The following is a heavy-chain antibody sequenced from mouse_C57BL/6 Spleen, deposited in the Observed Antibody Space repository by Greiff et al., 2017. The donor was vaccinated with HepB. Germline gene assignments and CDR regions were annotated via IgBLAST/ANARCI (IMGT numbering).Heavy chain of an antibody. D-gene: IGHD3-2*02. Sequence: QVQLQQSGAELVRPGASVKLSCKASGYTFTDYYINWVKQRPGQGLEWIARIYPGSGNTYYNEKFKGKATLTAEKSSSTAYMQLSSLTSEDSAVYFCARGGQLRLPFDYWGQGTTLTVSS. CDR2: IYPGSGNT. CDR1: GYTFTDYY. CDR3: ARGGQLRLPFDY. J-gene: IGHJ2*01. V-gene: IGHV1-76*01.